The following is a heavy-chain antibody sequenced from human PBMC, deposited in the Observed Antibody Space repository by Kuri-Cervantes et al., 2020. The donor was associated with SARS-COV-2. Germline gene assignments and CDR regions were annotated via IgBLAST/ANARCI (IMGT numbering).Heavy chain of an antibody. CDR2: ISSRGDSP. V-gene: IGHV3-21*01. CDR1: GFGVTSYN. D-gene: IGHD6-6*01. Sequence: GESLMISCAASGFGVTSYNVNWVRQAPGKGQEWVSSISSRGDSPGFADSDEGRFFISRDSSTNTLFRQMNSLRAEDTAVYYCARSVSRSSPGPFDYWGQGTLVTVSS. J-gene: IGHJ4*02. CDR3: ARSVSRSSPGPFDY.